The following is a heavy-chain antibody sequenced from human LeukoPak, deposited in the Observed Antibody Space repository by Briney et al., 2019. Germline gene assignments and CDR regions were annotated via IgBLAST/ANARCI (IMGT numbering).Heavy chain of an antibody. D-gene: IGHD5-18*01. CDR1: GGTFSSYA. CDR3: ARESSGYSYGYHYYYMDV. J-gene: IGHJ6*03. V-gene: IGHV1-69*06. Sequence: SVKVSCKASGGTFSSYAISWVRQAPGQGLEWMGGIIPIFGTANYAQKFQGGVTITADKSTSTAYMELSSLRSEDTAVYYCARESSGYSYGYHYYYMDVWGKGTTVTVSS. CDR2: IIPIFGTA.